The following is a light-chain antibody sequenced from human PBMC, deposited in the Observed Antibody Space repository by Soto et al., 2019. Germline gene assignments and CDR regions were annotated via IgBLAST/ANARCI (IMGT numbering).Light chain of an antibody. CDR1: SSDVGSYNL. V-gene: IGLV2-23*01. CDR3: CSDAGSSTWV. CDR2: EGS. J-gene: IGLJ3*02. Sequence: QSALTQPASVSGSPGQSITISCTGTSSDVGSYNLVSWYQHHPGKDPKLMIYEGSKRPSGVYNRFSGAKSGNTASLTISGLQAEDEAYYYCCSDAGSSTWVFGGGTKLTVL.